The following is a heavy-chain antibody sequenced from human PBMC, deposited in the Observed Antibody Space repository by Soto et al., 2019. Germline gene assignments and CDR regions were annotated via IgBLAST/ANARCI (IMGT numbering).Heavy chain of an antibody. J-gene: IGHJ6*02. CDR2: IRSSGSST. D-gene: IGHD6-13*01. CDR1: GFTFSNYA. Sequence: PGGSLRLSCAASGFTFSNYAMNWVRQAPGKGLEWVSAIRSSGSSTYYADSVKGRFTISRDNSRNTLYLQMSSLRAEDTALYFCAKDRSPAASYGMDVWGQGTTVTVSS. CDR3: AKDRSPAASYGMDV. V-gene: IGHV3-23*01.